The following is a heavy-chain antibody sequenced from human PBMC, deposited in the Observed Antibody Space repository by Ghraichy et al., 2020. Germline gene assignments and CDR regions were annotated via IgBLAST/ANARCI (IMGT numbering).Heavy chain of an antibody. J-gene: IGHJ4*02. V-gene: IGHV3-30-3*01. CDR1: GFTFSSYA. CDR2: ISYDGSNK. CDR3: ARAPSITGASDY. D-gene: IGHD1-20*01. Sequence: GGSLRLSCAASGFTFSSYAMHWVRQAPGKGLEWVAVISYDGSNKYYADSVKGRFTISRDNSKNTLYLQMNSLRAEDTAVYYCARAPSITGASDYWGQGTLVTVSS.